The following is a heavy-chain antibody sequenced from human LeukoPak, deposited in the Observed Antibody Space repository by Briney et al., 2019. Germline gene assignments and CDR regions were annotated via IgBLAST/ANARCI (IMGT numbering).Heavy chain of an antibody. CDR1: GFTFSGSA. CDR3: TTHYYDSSGYHYGAFDY. J-gene: IGHJ4*02. Sequence: GGSLRLSCAASGFTFSGSAMHWVRQASGKGLEWVGRVRSRANSYATTYAASVKGRFSISRDDSKNTAFLEMNSLKTEDTAVYYWTTHYYDSSGYHYGAFDYWGQGTLVTVSS. CDR2: VRSRANSYAT. D-gene: IGHD3-22*01. V-gene: IGHV3-73*01.